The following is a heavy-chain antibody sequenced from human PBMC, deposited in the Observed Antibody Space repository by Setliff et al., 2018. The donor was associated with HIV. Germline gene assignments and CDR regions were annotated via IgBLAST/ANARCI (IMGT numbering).Heavy chain of an antibody. CDR3: ARGFDYAQRPPLYYFDY. Sequence: ASETLSLTCTVSGGSISSGYYYWSWIRQHPGKGLEWIGYIYYSGNPFYNLSLRSRVTISLDTSKNQFSLKLSSVTAADTAVYYCARGFDYAQRPPLYYFDYWGQGTLVTV. CDR2: IYYSGNP. V-gene: IGHV4-31*03. CDR1: GGSISSGYYY. D-gene: IGHD2-2*01. J-gene: IGHJ4*02.